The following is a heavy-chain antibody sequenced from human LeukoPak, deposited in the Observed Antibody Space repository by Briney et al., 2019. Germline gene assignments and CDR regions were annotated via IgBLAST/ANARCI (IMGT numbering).Heavy chain of an antibody. J-gene: IGHJ6*02. D-gene: IGHD5-12*01. V-gene: IGHV3-30*04. Sequence: PGGSLRPSCAASGFTFSSYAMHWVRQAPGKGLEWVAVISYDGSNKYYADSVKGRFTISRDNSKNTLYLQMNSLRAEDTAVYYCARGYPRGGYSGYDQTSYYYYGMDVWGQGTTVTVSS. CDR3: ARGYPRGGYSGYDQTSYYYYGMDV. CDR1: GFTFSSYA. CDR2: ISYDGSNK.